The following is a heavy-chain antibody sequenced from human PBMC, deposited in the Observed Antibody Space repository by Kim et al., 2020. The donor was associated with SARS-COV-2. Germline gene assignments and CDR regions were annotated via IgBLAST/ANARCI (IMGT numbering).Heavy chain of an antibody. CDR1: GGSISSGGYY. CDR3: AREYLIDYGDYPGMDV. J-gene: IGHJ6*02. D-gene: IGHD4-17*01. V-gene: IGHV4-31*03. CDR2: IYYSGST. Sequence: SETLSLTCTVSGGSISSGGYYWSWIRQHPGKGLEWIGYIYYSGSTYYNPPLKSRVTISVDTSKNQFSLKLSSVTAADTAVYYCAREYLIDYGDYPGMDVWGQGTTVTVSS.